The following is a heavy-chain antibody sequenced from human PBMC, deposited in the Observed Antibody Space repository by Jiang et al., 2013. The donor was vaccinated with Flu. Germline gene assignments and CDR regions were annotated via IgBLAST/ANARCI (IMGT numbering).Heavy chain of an antibody. J-gene: IGHJ4*02. CDR3: AREMIGGSGSYRFDY. V-gene: IGHV4-34*01. Sequence: RQPPGKGLEWIGEINHSGSTNYNPSLKSRVTISVDTSKNQFSLKLSSVTAADTAVYYCAREMIGGSGSYRFDYWGQGTLVTVS. D-gene: IGHD3-10*01. CDR2: INHSGST.